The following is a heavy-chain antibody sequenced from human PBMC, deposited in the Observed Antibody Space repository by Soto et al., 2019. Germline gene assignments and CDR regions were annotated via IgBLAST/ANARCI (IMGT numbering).Heavy chain of an antibody. V-gene: IGHV4-4*02. Sequence: QVQLQESGPGLVKPSGTLSLTCADSGGSISSSNWWSWVRQSPGKGLEWIGEIYHGGTTNYNPSLKSRVTISVDKSKDQFSLKLTSVTAADTAVYYCARSAGGNSFFEYWGQGTLVTVSS. CDR1: GGSISSSNW. CDR2: IYHGGTT. CDR3: ARSAGGNSFFEY. D-gene: IGHD2-21*02. J-gene: IGHJ4*02.